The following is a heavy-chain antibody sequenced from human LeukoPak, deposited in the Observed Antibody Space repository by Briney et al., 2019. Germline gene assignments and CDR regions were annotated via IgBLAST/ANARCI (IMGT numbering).Heavy chain of an antibody. Sequence: GGSLRLSCAASGFTVGSNYMTWVRQAPGERLEWVSSIYNTGATHYAESVQGRFTISRDNSKNTLFLQMNSLRAEDMAVYYCARIEWERLGRAFDIWGQGTMVTVSS. CDR3: ARIEWERLGRAFDI. V-gene: IGHV3-53*01. D-gene: IGHD1-26*01. J-gene: IGHJ3*02. CDR2: IYNTGAT. CDR1: GFTVGSNY.